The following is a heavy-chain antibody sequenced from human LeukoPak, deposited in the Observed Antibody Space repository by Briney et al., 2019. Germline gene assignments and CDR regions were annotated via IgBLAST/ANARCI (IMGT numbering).Heavy chain of an antibody. CDR2: ISSSSSTI. V-gene: IGHV3-48*01. Sequence: PGGSLRLSCAASGFTFSSYSMNWVRQAPGKGLEWVSYISSSSSTIYYADSVKGRFTISRDNSKNTLYLQMNSLRAEDTAVYYCARGPYGGNSFWPDYWGQGTLVTVSS. D-gene: IGHD4-23*01. J-gene: IGHJ4*02. CDR3: ARGPYGGNSFWPDY. CDR1: GFTFSSYS.